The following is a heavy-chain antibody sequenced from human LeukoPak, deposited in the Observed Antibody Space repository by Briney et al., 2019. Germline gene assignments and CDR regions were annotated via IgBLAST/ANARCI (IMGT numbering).Heavy chain of an antibody. Sequence: GGSLRLSCAASGFTVSSNYMAWVRQAPGKGLEWVSVIYSGGTIYYADSVKGRFTISRDNSKNTLYLQMNSLRAEDTAIYYCAKDGDYVLNYFDYWGQGTLVTVSS. J-gene: IGHJ4*02. CDR1: GFTVSSNY. V-gene: IGHV3-53*01. CDR2: IYSGGTI. D-gene: IGHD2/OR15-2a*01. CDR3: AKDGDYVLNYFDY.